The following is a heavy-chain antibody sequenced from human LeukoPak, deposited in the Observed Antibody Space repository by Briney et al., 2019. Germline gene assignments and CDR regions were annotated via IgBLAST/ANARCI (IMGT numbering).Heavy chain of an antibody. V-gene: IGHV4-39*01. Sequence: SETLSLTCTVSGGSISSSSYYWGWIRQPPGKGLGWNGSIYYSGSTYYHPSLNSRVTISVDTSKNQFSLKLSSVTAADTAVYYCARLTYSSSSEGIDYWGQGTLVTVSS. J-gene: IGHJ4*02. D-gene: IGHD6-6*01. CDR2: IYYSGST. CDR3: ARLTYSSSSEGIDY. CDR1: GGSISSSSYY.